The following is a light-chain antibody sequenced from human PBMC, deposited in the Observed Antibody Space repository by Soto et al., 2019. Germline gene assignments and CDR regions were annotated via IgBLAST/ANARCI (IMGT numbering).Light chain of an antibody. Sequence: QSALTQPASVSGSPGQSISISCTGSSSDVGVHNFVSWYQHHPGKAPKVLIYGVTNRPSGVSNRFSGSKSGNTASLTISGLQAEDEADYYCCSYTPAYNWVFGGGTKLTVL. CDR2: GVT. CDR1: SSDVGVHNF. CDR3: CSYTPAYNWV. V-gene: IGLV2-14*01. J-gene: IGLJ3*02.